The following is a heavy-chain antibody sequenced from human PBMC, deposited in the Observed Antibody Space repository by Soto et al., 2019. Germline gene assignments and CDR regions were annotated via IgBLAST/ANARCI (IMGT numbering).Heavy chain of an antibody. V-gene: IGHV6-1*01. J-gene: IGHJ6*02. CDR3: ARDLELGILHYYYYYGMDV. D-gene: IGHD7-27*01. CDR1: GDSVSSNSAA. CDR2: TYYRSKWYN. Sequence: SQTLSLTCAISGDSVSSNSAAWNWIRQSPSRGLEWLGRTYYRSKWYNDYAVSVKSRITINPDTSKNQFSLQLNSVTPEDTAVYYCARDLELGILHYYYYYGMDVWGQGTTVTVSS.